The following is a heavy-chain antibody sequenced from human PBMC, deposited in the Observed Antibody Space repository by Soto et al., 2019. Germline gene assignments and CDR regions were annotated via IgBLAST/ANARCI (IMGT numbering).Heavy chain of an antibody. CDR2: IYYSGST. CDR1: GGSISSYY. Sequence: QVQLQESGPGRVKPSETLSLTCTVSGGSISSYYWSWIRQPPGKGLEWIGYIYYSGSTNYNPSLKSRVTISVDTSKNQFSLKLSSVTAADTAVYYCARRYGYSFDYWGQGTLVTVSS. D-gene: IGHD1-20*01. J-gene: IGHJ4*02. V-gene: IGHV4-59*08. CDR3: ARRYGYSFDY.